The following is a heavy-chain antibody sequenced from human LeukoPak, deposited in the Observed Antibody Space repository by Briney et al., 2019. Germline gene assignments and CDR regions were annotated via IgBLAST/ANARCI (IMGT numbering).Heavy chain of an antibody. CDR2: INPNSGGT. CDR3: AREGTGYSSGWYYWYFDL. V-gene: IGHV1-2*02. D-gene: IGHD6-19*01. J-gene: IGHJ2*01. CDR1: GYTFTGYY. Sequence: ASVKVSCKASGYTFTGYYMHWVRQAPGQGLEWMGWINPNSGGTNYAQKFQGRVTMTRDTSISTAYMELSRLRSDDKAVYYCAREGTGYSSGWYYWYFDLWGRGTLVTVSS.